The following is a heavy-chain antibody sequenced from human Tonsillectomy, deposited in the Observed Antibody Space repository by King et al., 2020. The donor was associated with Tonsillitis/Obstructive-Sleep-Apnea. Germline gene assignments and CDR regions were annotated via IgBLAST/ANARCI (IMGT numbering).Heavy chain of an antibody. CDR1: GFTFSSYA. CDR3: ARDHDYGAHFGY. CDR2: ITYDGSNK. Sequence: VQLVESGGGVVQPGRSLRLSCAASGFTFSSYAMHWVRQAPGKGLEWVALITYDGSNKYYADSVKGRFTISRENSKNTLYLQMNSLRAEDTAVYYCARDHDYGAHFGYWGQGTLVTVSS. D-gene: IGHD4-17*01. J-gene: IGHJ4*02. V-gene: IGHV3-30*04.